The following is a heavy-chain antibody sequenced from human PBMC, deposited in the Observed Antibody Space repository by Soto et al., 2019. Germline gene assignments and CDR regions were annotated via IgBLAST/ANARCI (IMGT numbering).Heavy chain of an antibody. J-gene: IGHJ5*02. CDR3: ARDWAAAGEGSWFDP. D-gene: IGHD6-13*01. Sequence: PSETLSLTCTVSGGSISSSSYYWCWIRHPPGKGLEWIGYIYYSGSTYYNPSLKSRVTISVDTSKNQFSLKLSSVTAADTAVYYCARDWAAAGEGSWFDPWGQGTLVTVSS. CDR1: GGSISSSSYY. CDR2: IYYSGST. V-gene: IGHV4-31*03.